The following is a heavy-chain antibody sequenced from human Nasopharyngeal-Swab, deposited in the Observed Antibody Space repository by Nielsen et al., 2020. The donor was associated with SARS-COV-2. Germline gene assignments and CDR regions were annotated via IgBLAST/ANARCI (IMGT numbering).Heavy chain of an antibody. V-gene: IGHV4-59*08. J-gene: IGHJ4*02. CDR2: IYCTGST. CDR1: GGSIGTYY. CDR3: ARQDVSGSYRFMVY. D-gene: IGHD3-16*02. Sequence: SETLSLTCTVSGGSIGTYYWSWIRQPPGKGLEWIGYIYCTGSTMYNPSLKGRVTLSVDTSENQFSLRLTSVTAADSAVYYCARQDVSGSYRFMVYWGQGTLVTVSS.